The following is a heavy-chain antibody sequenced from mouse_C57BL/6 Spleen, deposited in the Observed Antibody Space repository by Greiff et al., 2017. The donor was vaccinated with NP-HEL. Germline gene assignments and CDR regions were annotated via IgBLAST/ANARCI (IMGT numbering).Heavy chain of an antibody. V-gene: IGHV5-17*01. CDR2: ISSGSSTI. D-gene: IGHD2-4*01. J-gene: IGHJ1*03. CDR1: GFTFSDYG. CDR3: ARRYDYDGWYFDV. Sequence: DVQLVESGGGLVKPGGSLKLSCAASGFTFSDYGMHWVRQAPEKGLEWVAYISSGSSTIYYADTVKGRFTISRDNAKNTLFLQMTSLRSEDTAMYYCARRYDYDGWYFDVWGTGTTVTVSS.